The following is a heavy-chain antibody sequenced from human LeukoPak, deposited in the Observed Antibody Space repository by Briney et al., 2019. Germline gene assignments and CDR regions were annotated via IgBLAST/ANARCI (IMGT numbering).Heavy chain of an antibody. J-gene: IGHJ6*02. CDR3: ARAQGFVVMVAATHYYYGMDV. D-gene: IGHD2-15*01. CDR2: INPNSGGT. CDR1: GYTFTGYY. Sequence: ASVKVSCKASGYTFTGYYMHWVRQAPGQGLEWMGWINPNSGGTNYAQKFQGRVTMTRDTSISTAYMELSRLRSDDTAVYYCARAQGFVVMVAATHYYYGMDVWGQGTTVTVSS. V-gene: IGHV1-2*02.